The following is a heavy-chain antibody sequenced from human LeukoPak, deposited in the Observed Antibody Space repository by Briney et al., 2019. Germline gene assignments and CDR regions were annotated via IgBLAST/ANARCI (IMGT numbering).Heavy chain of an antibody. CDR1: GFSLTTSGVG. CDR2: IYWNDDE. CDR3: AHSHSDPRYCDSTSCLPVFDI. V-gene: IGHV2-5*01. J-gene: IGHJ3*02. Sequence: SGPTLVNPTQTLTLTCTLSGFSLTTSGVGVGYIRQPPGKALEWLALIYWNDDERYSPSLKSRLTVTKDTSKNQVVLTMANMDPVDAATYYCAHSHSDPRYCDSTSCLPVFDIWGQGTMVTVSS. D-gene: IGHD2-2*01.